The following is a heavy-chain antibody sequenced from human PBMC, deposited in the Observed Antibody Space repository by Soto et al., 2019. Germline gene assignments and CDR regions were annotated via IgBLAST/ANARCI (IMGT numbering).Heavy chain of an antibody. D-gene: IGHD4-4*01. V-gene: IGHV1-18*01. CDR2: ISAYNGNT. CDR3: ARDLMNSNYGFSGPYYSYYGMDV. CDR1: GYTFTSYG. J-gene: IGHJ6*02. Sequence: QVQLVQSGAEVKKSGASVKVSCKASGYTFTSYGISWVRQAPGQGLERMGWISAYNGNTNYAQKLQGRVTMTTDTSTSTAYMELRSLRSDDTAVYYCARDLMNSNYGFSGPYYSYYGMDVCGQGTTVTVSS.